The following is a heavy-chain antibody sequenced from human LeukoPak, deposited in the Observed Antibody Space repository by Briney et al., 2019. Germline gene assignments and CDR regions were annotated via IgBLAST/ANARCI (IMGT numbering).Heavy chain of an antibody. CDR1: GGSISSYY. CDR2: IYTSGST. V-gene: IGHV4-4*07. CDR3: ARDYYGSGSYSGYYYYYMDV. Sequence: SETLSLTCTVSGGSISSYYWSWIRQPAGKGLEWIGRIYTSGSTNYNPSLKSRVTISVDTSKNQFSLKLSSVTAADTAVYYCARDYYGSGSYSGYYYYYMDVWGKGTTVTISS. D-gene: IGHD3-10*01. J-gene: IGHJ6*03.